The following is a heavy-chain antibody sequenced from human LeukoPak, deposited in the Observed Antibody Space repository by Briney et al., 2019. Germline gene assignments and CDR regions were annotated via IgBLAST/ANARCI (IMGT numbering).Heavy chain of an antibody. CDR1: GFDFDDSG. D-gene: IGHD2-15*01. Sequence: WGSLRLFCAASGFDFDDSGMHWGRQVPGTGLLWLANIKQDGSEKYYVDSVKGRFTISRDNAKNSLYLQMNSLRAEDTAVYYCARDREGYCSGGSCQSLSYWGQGTLVTVSS. V-gene: IGHV3-7*01. CDR3: ARDREGYCSGGSCQSLSY. CDR2: IKQDGSEK. J-gene: IGHJ4*02.